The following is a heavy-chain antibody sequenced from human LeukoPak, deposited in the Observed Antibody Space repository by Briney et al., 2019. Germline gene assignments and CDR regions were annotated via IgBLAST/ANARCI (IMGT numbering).Heavy chain of an antibody. J-gene: IGHJ5*02. CDR1: GGSISSYY. CDR3: ARGTRDDLPVNWFDP. V-gene: IGHV4-59*06. CDR2: IYYSGST. Sequence: PSETLSLTCTVSGGSISSYYWSWIRQPPGKGLEWIGYIYYSGSTYYNPSLKSRVTISVDTSKNQFSLKLSSVTAADTAVYYCARGTRDDLPVNWFDPWGQGTLVTVSS.